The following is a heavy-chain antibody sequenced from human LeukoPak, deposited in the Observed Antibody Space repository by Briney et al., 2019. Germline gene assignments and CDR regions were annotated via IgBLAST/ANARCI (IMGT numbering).Heavy chain of an antibody. CDR1: GGSFSGYY. D-gene: IGHD6-13*01. J-gene: IGHJ4*02. CDR3: ARGIAADY. V-gene: IGHV4-34*01. CDR2: INHSGST. Sequence: SETLSLTCAVYGGSFSGYYWSWIRQPPGKGLEWIGEINHSGSTNYNPSLKSRVTISVDTSKNQFSLKLSSVTAADTAVYYCARGIAADYWGQGTLVTVSS.